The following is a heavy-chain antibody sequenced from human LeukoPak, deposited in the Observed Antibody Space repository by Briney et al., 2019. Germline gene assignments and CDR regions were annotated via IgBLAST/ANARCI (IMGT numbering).Heavy chain of an antibody. CDR3: AGRSIAAPRNWFDP. J-gene: IGHJ5*02. V-gene: IGHV4-39*01. CDR2: IYYSGTD. D-gene: IGHD6-6*01. CDR1: GGSISSISYY. Sequence: SETLSLTCTVSGGSISSISYYWGWLRQPPGKGLQWIGHIYYSGTDFYNPSLKSRVTISVDTSKNQFSLKLSSVTAADTAVYYCAGRSIAAPRNWFDPWVQGTLVTVSS.